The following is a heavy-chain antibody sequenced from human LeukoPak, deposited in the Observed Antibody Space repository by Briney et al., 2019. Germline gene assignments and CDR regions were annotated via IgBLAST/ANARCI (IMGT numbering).Heavy chain of an antibody. CDR1: GFTVSSNY. Sequence: GGSLRLSCAASGFTVSSNYMSWVRQAPGKGLEWVSVIYSGGSTYYADSVKGRFTISRDNSKNTLYLQMNSLRAEDTAVYYCAREGATMVRGDYYYGMDVWGQGTTVTVSS. D-gene: IGHD3-10*01. CDR2: IYSGGST. J-gene: IGHJ6*02. V-gene: IGHV3-66*01. CDR3: AREGATMVRGDYYYGMDV.